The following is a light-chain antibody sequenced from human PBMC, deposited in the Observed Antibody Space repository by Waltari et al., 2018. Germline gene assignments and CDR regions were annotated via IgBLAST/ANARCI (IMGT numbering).Light chain of an antibody. V-gene: IGLV3-21*03. CDR2: DDR. CDR1: NIASKS. Sequence: SYVLTQPPSVSVAPGKTARITCGGNNIASKSVHWYQQKPGQAPLLVVYDDRDRPSGIPERFSASNSGNTATMTISRVEDGDEADYYCQVWDTTSNHVVFGGGTKLTVL. CDR3: QVWDTTSNHVV. J-gene: IGLJ2*01.